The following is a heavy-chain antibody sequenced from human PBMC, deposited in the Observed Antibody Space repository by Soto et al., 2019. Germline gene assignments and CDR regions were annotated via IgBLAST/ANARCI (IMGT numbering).Heavy chain of an antibody. J-gene: IGHJ6*02. CDR1: GFTFSSYA. CDR2: ISGSGDST. D-gene: IGHD1-26*01. CDR3: AKAPPVSSGSYYDYYYGMDV. Sequence: GGSLRLSCAASGFTFSSYAMSWVRQAPGKGLEWVSAISGSGDSTYYADSVKGRFTISRDNSKNTLYLQMNSLRAEDSAVYYCAKAPPVSSGSYYDYYYGMDVWCQGTTVTVSS. V-gene: IGHV3-23*01.